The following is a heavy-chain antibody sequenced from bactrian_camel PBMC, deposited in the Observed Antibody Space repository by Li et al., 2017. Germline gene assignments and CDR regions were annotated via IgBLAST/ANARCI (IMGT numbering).Heavy chain of an antibody. Sequence: HVQLVESGGGSVQAGGSLRLSCAASGCTYNRNCMAWFRQRPGKDREGLAVLWIGGATTTYADSVKGRFIITRDKGKDLVYLQMNGLQPEDTAVYYCAADLGWCGKSPLQWEFRNWGQGTQVTVS. V-gene: IGHV3-3*01. CDR2: LWIGGATT. CDR3: AADLGWCGKSPLQWEFRN. CDR1: GCTYNRNC. D-gene: IGHD1*01. J-gene: IGHJ4*01.